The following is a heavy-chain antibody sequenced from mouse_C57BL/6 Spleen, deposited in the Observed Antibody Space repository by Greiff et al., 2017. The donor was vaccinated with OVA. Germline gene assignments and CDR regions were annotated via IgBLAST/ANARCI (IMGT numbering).Heavy chain of an antibody. CDR3: ARQRDMITPFAY. CDR1: GFTFSDYY. Sequence: EVKLVESGGGLVQPGGSLKLSCAASGFTFSDYYMYWVRQTPEKRLEWVAYISNGGGSTYYPDTVKGRFTISRDNAKNTLYLQMSRLKSEDTAMYYCARQRDMITPFAYWGQGTLVTVSA. CDR2: ISNGGGST. V-gene: IGHV5-12*01. J-gene: IGHJ3*01. D-gene: IGHD2-4*01.